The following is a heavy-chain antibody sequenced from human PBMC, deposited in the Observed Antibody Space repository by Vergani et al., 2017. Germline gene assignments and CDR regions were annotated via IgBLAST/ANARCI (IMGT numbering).Heavy chain of an antibody. D-gene: IGHD2-21*02. CDR2: ISGSGGSK. Sequence: EVQLLESGGGLVQPGGSLRLSCAASGFTFSSYAMSWVRQAPGTGLEWVSAISGSGGSKYYGDSLKGRFTISRDNSKNTLYLQMNSLRAEDTAVYYCATRMTSLDYWGQGTLVTVSS. J-gene: IGHJ4*02. V-gene: IGHV3-23*01. CDR1: GFTFSSYA. CDR3: ATRMTSLDY.